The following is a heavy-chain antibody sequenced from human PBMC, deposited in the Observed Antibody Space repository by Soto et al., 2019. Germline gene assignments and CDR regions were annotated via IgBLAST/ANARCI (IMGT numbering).Heavy chain of an antibody. CDR1: GGSISSTNW. CDR2: IYHTGNT. Sequence: KLSETLSLTCYVSGGSISSTNWWTWVRQPPGKGLEWIGEIYHTGNTNYNPSVRSRVTISVDRSKNQFSLKLSSVTAADTAVYYCARMFSSTSCYAGCWFDPWGQGTLVTVSS. CDR3: ARMFSSTSCYAGCWFDP. D-gene: IGHD2-2*01. V-gene: IGHV4-4*02. J-gene: IGHJ5*02.